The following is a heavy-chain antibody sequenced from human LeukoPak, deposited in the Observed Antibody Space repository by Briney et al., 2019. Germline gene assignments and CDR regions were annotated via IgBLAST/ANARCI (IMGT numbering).Heavy chain of an antibody. CDR1: GFTFSSYW. D-gene: IGHD1-26*01. V-gene: IGHV3-7*04. J-gene: IGHJ3*02. CDR2: IKQDGSEK. Sequence: GGSLRLSCAASGFTFSSYWMSWVRQAPGKELERVANIKQDGSEKYYVDSVKGRFTISRDNAKNSLYLQMNSLRAEDTAVYYCARVARVGADAFDIWGQGTMVTVSS. CDR3: ARVARVGADAFDI.